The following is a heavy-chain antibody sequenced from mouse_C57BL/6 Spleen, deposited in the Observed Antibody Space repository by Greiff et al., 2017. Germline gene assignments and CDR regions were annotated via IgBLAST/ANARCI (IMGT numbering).Heavy chain of an antibody. D-gene: IGHD1-2*01. CDR2: INPYNGGT. CDR3: ARWAHYAEVNY. CDR1: GYTFTDYY. J-gene: IGHJ2*01. Sequence: EVQLQQSGPVLVKPGASVKMSCKASGYTFTDYYMNWVKQSHGKSLEWIGVINPYNGGTSYNQKFKGKATLTVDKSSSTAYMELNSLTSEDSAVYSWARWAHYAEVNYWGQGTTLTVSS. V-gene: IGHV1-19*01.